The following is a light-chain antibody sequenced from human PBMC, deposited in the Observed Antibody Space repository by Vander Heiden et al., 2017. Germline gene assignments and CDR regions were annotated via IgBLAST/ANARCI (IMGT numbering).Light chain of an antibody. V-gene: IGLV3-19*01. CDR2: GKN. CDR3: NSRDSSGNRV. J-gene: IGLJ3*02. CDR1: SLRSYY. Sequence: SPELIQVPAVSVALGQTVRMQCQGDSLRSYYASWYQQKPGQAPVLVIYGKNNRPSGIPDRFSGSSSGNTASLTITGAQAEDEADYYCNSRDSSGNRVFGGGTKLTVL.